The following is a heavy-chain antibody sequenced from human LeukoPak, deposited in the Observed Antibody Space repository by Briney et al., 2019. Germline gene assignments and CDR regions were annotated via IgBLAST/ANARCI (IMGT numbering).Heavy chain of an antibody. CDR3: STDSTIVY. J-gene: IGHJ4*02. CDR1: GFSFSSYG. V-gene: IGHV3-30*03. CDR2: TSYDGSEI. Sequence: GRSLRLSCVASGFSFSSYGMYWLRQAPGKGLEWVALTSYDGSEIQYADSVKGRFTLSRDISKNTLYLQMKGLRTEDTAVYYCSTDSTIVYWGQGTLVTVSS. D-gene: IGHD3-9*01.